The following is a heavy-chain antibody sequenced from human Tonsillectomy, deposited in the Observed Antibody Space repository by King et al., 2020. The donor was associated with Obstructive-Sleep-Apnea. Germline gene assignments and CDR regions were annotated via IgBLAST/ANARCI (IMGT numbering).Heavy chain of an antibody. CDR3: ARDPRIHAFDI. J-gene: IGHJ3*02. Sequence: VQLQESGPGLVKPSETLSLTCTVSGGSISSYYWSWIRQPPGKGLEWNGYIYYSGSTNYNPSLKSRVTISVDTSKNQFSLKLSSVTAADTAVYYCARDPRIHAFDIWGQGTMVTVSS. CDR2: IYYSGST. D-gene: IGHD2-21*01. V-gene: IGHV4-59*01. CDR1: GGSISSYY.